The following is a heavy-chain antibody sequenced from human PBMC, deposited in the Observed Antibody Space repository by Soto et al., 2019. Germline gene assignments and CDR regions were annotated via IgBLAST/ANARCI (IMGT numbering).Heavy chain of an antibody. V-gene: IGHV3-64D*06. CDR2: IDTGGGT. Sequence: HPGGSLRLSCSTSGFTFRNYAMHWVRQAPGQGLDYVSAIDTGGGTYYADSVKGRFSISRDNSKNTLYLQMSSLRPEDTAVYYCVNSLQCFTSGCNFDYWGQGTLVTVS. J-gene: IGHJ4*02. CDR1: GFTFRNYA. CDR3: VNSLQCFTSGCNFDY. D-gene: IGHD3-22*01.